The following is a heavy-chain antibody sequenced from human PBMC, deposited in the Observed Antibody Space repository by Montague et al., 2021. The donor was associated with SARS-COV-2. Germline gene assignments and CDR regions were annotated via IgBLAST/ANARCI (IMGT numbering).Heavy chain of an antibody. V-gene: IGHV6-1*01. CDR3: TSGREGNYNVMDV. Sequence: CAISGDSVARNSAKWNWVRQAPSRGLEWLGRTYYRSKWYNDYAVSVRGRVTINPDTSKNQFSLQLNSVTPEDTAIYYCTSGREGNYNVMDVWGQGTTVTVSS. CDR1: GDSVARNSAK. CDR2: TYYRSKWYN. D-gene: IGHD1-1*01. J-gene: IGHJ6*02.